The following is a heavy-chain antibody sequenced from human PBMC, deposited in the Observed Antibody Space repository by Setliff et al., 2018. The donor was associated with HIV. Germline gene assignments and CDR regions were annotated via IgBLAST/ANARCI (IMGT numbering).Heavy chain of an antibody. CDR3: ARETNASGSLTAYWYFDL. CDR2: INHSGST. V-gene: IGHV4-34*01. D-gene: IGHD3-10*01. J-gene: IGHJ2*01. Sequence: PSETLSLTCAVYGGSFNGYSWTWIRQPPGKGLEWIGGINHSGSTNYNPSLKSRVTISVDTSKNQFSLKLSSVTAADTAVYYCARETNASGSLTAYWYFDLWGRGTLVTVSS. CDR1: GGSFNGYS.